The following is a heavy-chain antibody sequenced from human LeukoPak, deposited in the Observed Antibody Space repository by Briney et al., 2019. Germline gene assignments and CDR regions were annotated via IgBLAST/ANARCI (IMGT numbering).Heavy chain of an antibody. D-gene: IGHD3-10*01. V-gene: IGHV4-59*12. CDR2: IYHSGST. Sequence: SETLSLTCTVSGGSISSYYWSWIRQPPGKGLEWIGEIYHSGSTNYNPSLKSRVTISVDKSKNQFSLKLSSVTAADTAVYYCARTLRDHDAFDIWGQGTMVTVSS. J-gene: IGHJ3*02. CDR1: GGSISSYY. CDR3: ARTLRDHDAFDI.